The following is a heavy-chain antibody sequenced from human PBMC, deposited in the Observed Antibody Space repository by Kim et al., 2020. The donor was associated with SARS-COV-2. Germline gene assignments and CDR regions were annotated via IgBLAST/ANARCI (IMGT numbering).Heavy chain of an antibody. CDR3: ASVLEAYAL. Sequence: GGSLRLSCAASGFTFSSYAMHWVRQAPGKGLEWVAVISYDGSNKYYADSVKGRFTISRDNSKNTLYLQMNSLRAEDTAVYYCASVLEAYALWGQGTLVTVSS. D-gene: IGHD2-2*01. V-gene: IGHV3-30*04. CDR1: GFTFSSYA. J-gene: IGHJ4*02. CDR2: ISYDGSNK.